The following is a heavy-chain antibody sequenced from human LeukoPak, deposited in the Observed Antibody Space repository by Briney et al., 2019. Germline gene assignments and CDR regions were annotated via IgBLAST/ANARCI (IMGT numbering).Heavy chain of an antibody. J-gene: IGHJ1*01. Sequence: SETLSLTCAVSGGSINDYYWSWIRQSSGKGLEWIGYIYYSGSTNYNPSLKSRVTISIDTSKTRFSLSLSSVTAADTAVYYCARGFYNSGTYSGYFQHWSQGTLVTVSS. V-gene: IGHV4-59*01. CDR2: IYYSGST. D-gene: IGHD3-10*01. CDR1: GGSINDYY. CDR3: ARGFYNSGTYSGYFQH.